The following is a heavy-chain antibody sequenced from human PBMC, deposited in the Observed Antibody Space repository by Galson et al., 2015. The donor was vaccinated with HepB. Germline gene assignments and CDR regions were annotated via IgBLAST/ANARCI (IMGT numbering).Heavy chain of an antibody. Sequence: PALVKPTQTLTLTCSFFGFSLTTTMVGVGWIRQPPGRALEWLALIYWDDDKRYSPSLKSRLTITKDTSKSQVVLTLTNMDPVDTATYYCAHRRYFNGIWDWGDFDYWGQGALVTVSS. J-gene: IGHJ4*02. V-gene: IGHV2-5*02. CDR2: IYWDDDK. D-gene: IGHD3/OR15-3a*01. CDR3: AHRRYFNGIWDWGDFDY. CDR1: GFSLTTTMVG.